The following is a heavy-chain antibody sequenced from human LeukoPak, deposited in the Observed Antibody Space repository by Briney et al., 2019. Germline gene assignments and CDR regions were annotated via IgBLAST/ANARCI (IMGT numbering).Heavy chain of an antibody. CDR2: VYPSGNT. CDR3: AKGIPSRNWFDP. Sequence: SETLSLTCTVSGGSISSYYWSWVRQPPGQGLEWIGEVYPSGNTNYNPSLKSRVTISVDKSKNQFSLNLTSVTAADTAVYYCAKGIPSRNWFDPWGQGTLVTVSS. V-gene: IGHV4-34*01. CDR1: GGSISSYY. D-gene: IGHD6-13*01. J-gene: IGHJ5*02.